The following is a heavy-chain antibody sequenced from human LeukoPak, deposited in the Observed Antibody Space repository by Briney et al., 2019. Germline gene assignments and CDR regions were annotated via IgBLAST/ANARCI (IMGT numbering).Heavy chain of an antibody. CDR3: ASPAAYYYDSSGLTSYY. J-gene: IGHJ4*02. CDR1: GYTFTGYH. CDR2: INPNTGGT. V-gene: IGHV1-2*06. D-gene: IGHD3-22*01. Sequence: ASVKVSCKASGYTFTGYHMHWVRQAPGQGLEWMGRINPNTGGTEYAQKFQGRVTMTRDTSISTAYMDLSRLRSDDTAVYYCASPAAYYYDSSGLTSYYWGQGTLVTVSS.